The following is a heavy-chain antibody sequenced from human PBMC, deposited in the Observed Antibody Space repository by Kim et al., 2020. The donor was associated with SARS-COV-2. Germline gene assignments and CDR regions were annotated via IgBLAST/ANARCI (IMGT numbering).Heavy chain of an antibody. D-gene: IGHD6-19*01. CDR3: ARDHAAVAGSWFDP. Sequence: GGSLRLSCAASGFTFSSYSMNWVRQAPGKGLEWVSSISSSSSYIYYADSVKGRFTISRDNAKNSLYLQMNSLRAEDTAVYYCARDHAAVAGSWFDPWGQGTLVTVSS. V-gene: IGHV3-21*01. CDR2: ISSSSSYI. CDR1: GFTFSSYS. J-gene: IGHJ5*02.